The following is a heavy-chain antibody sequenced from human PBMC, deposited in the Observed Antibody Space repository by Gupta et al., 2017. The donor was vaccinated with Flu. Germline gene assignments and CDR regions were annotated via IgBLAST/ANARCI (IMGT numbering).Heavy chain of an antibody. CDR2: IKQDGSEK. Sequence: FSSYWMSWVRQAPGKGLEWVASIKQDGSEKYFVDSVKGRFTISRDNAKNSLYLQMNSLRAEDTAVYFCARQVGWRDVFDIWGQGTMVTVSS. V-gene: IGHV3-7*01. CDR1: FSSYW. J-gene: IGHJ3*02. CDR3: ARQVGWRDVFDI.